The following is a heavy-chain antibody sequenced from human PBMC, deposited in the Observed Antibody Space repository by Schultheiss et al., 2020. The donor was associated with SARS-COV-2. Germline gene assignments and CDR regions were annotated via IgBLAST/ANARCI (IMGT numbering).Heavy chain of an antibody. CDR1: GFTFSDYY. CDR3: ATYGDYAHY. CDR2: ISSNGGST. V-gene: IGHV3-64*04. D-gene: IGHD4-17*01. Sequence: GGSLRLSCAASGFTFSDYYMSWIRQAPGKGLEYVSAISSNGGSTYYADSVKGRFTISRDNSKNTLYLQMNSLRAEDTAVYYCATYGDYAHYWGQGTLVTVSS. J-gene: IGHJ4*02.